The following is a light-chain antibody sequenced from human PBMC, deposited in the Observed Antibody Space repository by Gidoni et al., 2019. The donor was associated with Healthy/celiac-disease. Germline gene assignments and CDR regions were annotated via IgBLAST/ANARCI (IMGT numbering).Light chain of an antibody. Sequence: QSVLTQPPSVSGAPGQRVTISCTGSSSNIGAGYDVHCYQLLPGTAPKPPLSGNNIRPSRVPDRFSGSKSGTSASLAITGLQAEDEADYYCQAYDSSLTGPVVFGGGTKLTVL. J-gene: IGLJ2*01. V-gene: IGLV1-40*01. CDR1: SSNIGAGYD. CDR2: GNN. CDR3: QAYDSSLTGPVV.